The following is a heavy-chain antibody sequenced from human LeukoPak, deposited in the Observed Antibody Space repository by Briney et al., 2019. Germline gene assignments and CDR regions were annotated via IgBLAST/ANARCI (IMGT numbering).Heavy chain of an antibody. J-gene: IGHJ4*02. Sequence: GGSLRLSCAASGLTFSSYAMHWVRQAPGKGLEWVAVISHDGSNKYYADSVKGRFTISRDNSKNTLYLQMNSLRAEDTAVYYCAREKYSSSEDYFDYWGQGTLVTVSS. CDR3: AREKYSSSEDYFDY. D-gene: IGHD6-13*01. CDR1: GLTFSSYA. V-gene: IGHV3-30*04. CDR2: ISHDGSNK.